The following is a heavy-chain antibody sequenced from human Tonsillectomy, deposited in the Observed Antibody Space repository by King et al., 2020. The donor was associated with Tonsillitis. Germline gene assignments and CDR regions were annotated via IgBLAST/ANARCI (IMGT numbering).Heavy chain of an antibody. CDR1: GGSFSDYY. Sequence: VQLQQWGAGLLKPSETLSLTCAVYGGSFSDYYWSWIRQPPGKGLEWIGEINHSGSTNYNPSLKSRVTISVDTSKNQFSLKLNSVTAADTAVYYCASRLRYIDWSFDPWGQGTLVTVSS. CDR3: ASRLRYIDWSFDP. CDR2: INHSGST. V-gene: IGHV4-34*01. D-gene: IGHD3-9*01. J-gene: IGHJ5*02.